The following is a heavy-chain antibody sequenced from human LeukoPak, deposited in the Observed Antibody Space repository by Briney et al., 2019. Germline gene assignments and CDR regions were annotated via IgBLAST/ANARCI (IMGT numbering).Heavy chain of an antibody. D-gene: IGHD1-1*01. Sequence: GGSLRLSCAASGFPFSDYWMHWVRHVPGKGLVWVSRINTDGNSRSYADSVKGRFTISRDNAKNTLYLQMNSLRAEDTAVDYCVRDDDRGFDSWGQGSLVTVSS. CDR2: INTDGNSR. CDR3: VRDDDRGFDS. J-gene: IGHJ4*02. CDR1: GFPFSDYW. V-gene: IGHV3-74*01.